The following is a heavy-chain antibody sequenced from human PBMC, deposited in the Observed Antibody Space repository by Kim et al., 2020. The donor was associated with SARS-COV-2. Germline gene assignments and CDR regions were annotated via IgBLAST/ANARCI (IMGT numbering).Heavy chain of an antibody. CDR2: INPNSGGT. CDR3: AREAGTGRDFDY. Sequence: ASVKVSCKASGYTFTGYYMHWVRQAPGQGLEWMGWINPNSGGTNYAQKFQCRVTMTRDTSISTAYMELSRLRSDDTAVYYCAREAGTGRDFDYWGQGTLVTVSS. CDR1: GYTFTGYY. J-gene: IGHJ4*02. V-gene: IGHV1-2*02. D-gene: IGHD1-1*01.